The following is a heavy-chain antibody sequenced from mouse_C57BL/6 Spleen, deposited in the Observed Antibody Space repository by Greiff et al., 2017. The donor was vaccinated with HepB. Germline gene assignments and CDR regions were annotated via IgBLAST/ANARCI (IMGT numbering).Heavy chain of an antibody. CDR3: TTSHRPYGYDGAWFAY. V-gene: IGHV14-4*01. Sequence: EVQLQQSGAELVRPGASVKLSCTASGFNIKDDYMHWVKQRPEQGLEWIGWIDPENGDTEYASKFQGKATITADTSSNTAYLQLSSLTSEDTAVYYCTTSHRPYGYDGAWFAYWGQGTLVTVSA. D-gene: IGHD2-2*01. CDR2: IDPENGDT. CDR1: GFNIKDDY. J-gene: IGHJ3*01.